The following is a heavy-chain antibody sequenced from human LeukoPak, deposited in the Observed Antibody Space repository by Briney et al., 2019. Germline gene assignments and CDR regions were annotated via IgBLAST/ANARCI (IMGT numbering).Heavy chain of an antibody. J-gene: IGHJ5*02. CDR3: ARVANDYGENNWFDP. CDR2: ITGSGGST. Sequence: HTGGSLRLSCAVSGIALSNYGMSWVRQAPGKGLEWVAGITGSGGSTNYADSVKGRFTISRDTSKNTEYLQMNSLRAEDTAVYFCARVANDYGENNWFDPWGLGTLVTVSS. CDR1: GIALSNYG. V-gene: IGHV3-23*01. D-gene: IGHD4-17*01.